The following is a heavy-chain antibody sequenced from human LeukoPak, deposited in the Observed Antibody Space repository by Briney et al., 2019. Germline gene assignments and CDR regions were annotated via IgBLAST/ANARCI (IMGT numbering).Heavy chain of an antibody. J-gene: IGHJ6*02. V-gene: IGHV1-46*01. D-gene: IGHD2-8*01. Sequence: ASVKVSCKASGYNFISYYMHWVRQAPGQGLEWMGIINPSGGSTSYAQKIQDRVTMIRDTSTSTVYMELSSLKSEDMAVYYCAREDVVLVDAVRYYYYGMDVWGQGTTVTVSS. CDR3: AREDVVLVDAVRYYYYGMDV. CDR2: INPSGGST. CDR1: GYNFISYY.